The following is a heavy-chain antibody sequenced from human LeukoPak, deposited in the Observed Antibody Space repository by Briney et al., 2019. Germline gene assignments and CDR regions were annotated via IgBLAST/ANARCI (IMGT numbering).Heavy chain of an antibody. CDR2: ISYDGSNK. CDR1: GFTFSSYS. Sequence: GGSLRLSCAASGFTFSSYSMNWVRQAPGKGLEWVAVISYDGSNKYYADSVKGRFTISRDNSKNTLYLQMNSLRAEDTAVYYCARDPIRHSYGSHFDYWGQGTLVTVSS. J-gene: IGHJ4*02. V-gene: IGHV3-30-3*01. CDR3: ARDPIRHSYGSHFDY. D-gene: IGHD5-18*01.